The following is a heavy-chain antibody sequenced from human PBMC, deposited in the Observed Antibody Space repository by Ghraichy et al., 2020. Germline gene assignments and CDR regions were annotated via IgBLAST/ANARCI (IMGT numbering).Heavy chain of an antibody. J-gene: IGHJ5*02. CDR2: FSDSGSP. D-gene: IGHD3-16*01. V-gene: IGHV4-4*07. CDR3: ARGDLVGGGGRNWFDA. Sequence: SETLSLTCSVSGGPFSSYYWTWIRQPAGKALEWIGRFSDSGSPTQNPSLKSRVPMSVDTAKSQFSLGLTSMTAADTAVYYCARGDLVGGGGRNWFDAWGQGTLVTVSS. CDR1: GGPFSSYY.